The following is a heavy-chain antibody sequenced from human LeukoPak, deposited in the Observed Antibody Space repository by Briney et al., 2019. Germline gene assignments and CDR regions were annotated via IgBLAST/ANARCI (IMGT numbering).Heavy chain of an antibody. CDR3: ARDLRSGWTHGMDV. CDR1: GYTFTGYY. V-gene: IGHV1-2*04. J-gene: IGHJ6*04. CDR2: INPNSGGT. Sequence: ASGKVSCKASGYTFTGYYMHWVRQAPGQGLEWMGWINPNSGGTNYAQKFQGWVTMTRDTSISTAYMELSRLRSDDTAVYYCARDLRSGWTHGMDVWGKGTTVTVSS. D-gene: IGHD6-19*01.